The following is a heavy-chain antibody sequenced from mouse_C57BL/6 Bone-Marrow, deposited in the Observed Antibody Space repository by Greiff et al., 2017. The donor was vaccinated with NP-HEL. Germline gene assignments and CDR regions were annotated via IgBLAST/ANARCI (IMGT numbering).Heavy chain of an antibody. CDR1: GYTFTSYW. J-gene: IGHJ4*01. V-gene: IGHV1-5*01. CDR2: IYPGNSDT. CDR3: TRLGTTVVATVYYAMDY. Sequence: EVQLQQSGTVLARPGASVKMSCKTSGYTFTSYWMHWVKQRPGQGLEWIGAIYPGNSDTSYNQKFKGKAKLTAVTSASTAYMELSSLTNEDSAVYDCTRLGTTVVATVYYAMDYWGQGTSVTVSS. D-gene: IGHD1-1*01.